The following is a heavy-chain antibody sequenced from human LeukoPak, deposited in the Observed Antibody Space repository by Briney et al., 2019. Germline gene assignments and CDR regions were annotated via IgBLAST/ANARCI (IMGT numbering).Heavy chain of an antibody. V-gene: IGHV3-23*01. Sequence: GGSLRLSCAASGFTFSNYAMTWVRQAPGKGLEWVSSISGHGSTTYYADSVKGRFSISRDNSKNTLYLQMNSLRAEDTAVYYCAKDRLAVAGIDWGQGTLVSVS. CDR3: AKDRLAVAGID. J-gene: IGHJ4*02. CDR1: GFTFSNYA. D-gene: IGHD6-19*01. CDR2: ISGHGSTT.